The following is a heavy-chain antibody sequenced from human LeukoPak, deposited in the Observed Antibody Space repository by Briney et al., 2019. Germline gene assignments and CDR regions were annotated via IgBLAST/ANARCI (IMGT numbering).Heavy chain of an antibody. Sequence: GGSLRLSCAASGFTFSSYEMNWVRQAPGKGLEWVSYISSSGSTIYYADSVKGRFTTSRDNAKNSLYLQMNSLRAEDTAVYYCARDLTAAAVSGSYYFDYWGQGTLVTVSS. V-gene: IGHV3-48*03. J-gene: IGHJ4*02. CDR3: ARDLTAAAVSGSYYFDY. D-gene: IGHD6-13*01. CDR1: GFTFSSYE. CDR2: ISSSGSTI.